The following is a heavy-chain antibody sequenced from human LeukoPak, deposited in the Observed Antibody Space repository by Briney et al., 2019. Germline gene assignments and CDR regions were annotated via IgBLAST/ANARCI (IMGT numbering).Heavy chain of an antibody. CDR3: ARDLSGSYLAYYFDY. CDR2: ISYDGSNK. Sequence: GGSLRLSCAASGFTFSSYRMHWVRQAPGKGLEWVAVISYDGSNKYYADSVKGRFTISRDNSKNTLYLQMNSLRAEDTAVYYCARDLSGSYLAYYFDYWGQGTLVTVSS. CDR1: GFTFSSYR. J-gene: IGHJ4*02. D-gene: IGHD1-26*01. V-gene: IGHV3-30*03.